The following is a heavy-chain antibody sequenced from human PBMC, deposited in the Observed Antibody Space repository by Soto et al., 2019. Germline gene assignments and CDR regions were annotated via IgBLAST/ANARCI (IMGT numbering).Heavy chain of an antibody. CDR3: ASLVSSGSSGWYGRGYYYGMDV. CDR1: CFSISSISYY. J-gene: IGHJ6*02. CDR2: IYYSGST. V-gene: IGHV4-39*01. D-gene: IGHD6-13*01. Sequence: SETLSLTCTVSCFSISSISYYWGWIRQPPGKGLEWIGSIYYSGSTYYNPSLKSRVTISVDTSKNQFSLKLSSVTAADTAVYYCASLVSSGSSGWYGRGYYYGMDVWGQGTTVT.